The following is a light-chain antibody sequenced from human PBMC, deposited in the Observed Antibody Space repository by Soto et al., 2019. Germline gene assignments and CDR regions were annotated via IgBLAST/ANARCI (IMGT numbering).Light chain of an antibody. CDR1: ALPKQY. CDR3: QSADSSGTYPYV. V-gene: IGLV3-25*03. J-gene: IGLJ1*01. Sequence: SYELTQPPSVSVSPGQTARITCSGAALPKQYAYWYQQKPGQAPVLVIYKDSERPSGIPERFSGSSSGTTVTLTISGVQAEDEADYYCQSADSSGTYPYVFGTGTKLTVL. CDR2: KDS.